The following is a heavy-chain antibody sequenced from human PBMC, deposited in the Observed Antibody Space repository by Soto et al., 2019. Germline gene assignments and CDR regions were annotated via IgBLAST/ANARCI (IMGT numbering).Heavy chain of an antibody. J-gene: IGHJ5*02. Sequence: QVHLQESCPGLVKPSGTLSLTCGVSGGSISSINWWSWVRQTPGKGLEWIGEIYYSGSTNYNPSLTSRVTMSIDKSKNQFFLNLTSVTAADTALYYCARSSGVSATNWFDAWGQGTLVTVSS. V-gene: IGHV4-4*02. CDR1: GGSISSINW. CDR2: IYYSGST. D-gene: IGHD3-10*01. CDR3: ARSSGVSATNWFDA.